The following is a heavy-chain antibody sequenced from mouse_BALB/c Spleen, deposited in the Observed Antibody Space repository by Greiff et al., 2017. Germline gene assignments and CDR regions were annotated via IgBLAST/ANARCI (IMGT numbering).Heavy chain of an antibody. D-gene: IGHD2-14*01. CDR3: ARQVRRSHFDY. CDR2: ISTYYGDA. Sequence: VQLQQSGAELVRPGVSVKISCKGSGYTFTDYAMHWVKQSHAKSLEWIGVISTYYGDASYNQKFKGKATMTVDKSSSTAYMELARLTSEDSAIYYCARQVRRSHFDYWGQGTTLTVSS. J-gene: IGHJ2*01. V-gene: IGHV1S137*01. CDR1: GYTFTDYA.